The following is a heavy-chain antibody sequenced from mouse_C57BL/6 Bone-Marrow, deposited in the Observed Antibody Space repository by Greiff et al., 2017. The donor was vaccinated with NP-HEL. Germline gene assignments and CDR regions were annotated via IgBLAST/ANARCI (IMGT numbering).Heavy chain of an antibody. Sequence: VQLQQPGAELVMPGASVKLSCKASGYTFTSYWMHWVKQRPGQGLEWIGEIDPSDSYTNYNQKFKGKSTLTVDKSSSTAYMQLSSLTSEDSAVYYCARLVPPYGNYHYYAMDYWGQGTSVTVSS. J-gene: IGHJ4*01. CDR2: IDPSDSYT. CDR1: GYTFTSYW. V-gene: IGHV1-69*01. CDR3: ARLVPPYGNYHYYAMDY. D-gene: IGHD2-1*01.